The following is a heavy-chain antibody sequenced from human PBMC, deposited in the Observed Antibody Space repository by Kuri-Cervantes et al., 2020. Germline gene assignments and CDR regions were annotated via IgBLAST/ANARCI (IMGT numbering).Heavy chain of an antibody. CDR1: GGSISSGGYS. V-gene: IGHV4-34*01. Sequence: GSLRLSCAVSGGSISSGGYSWSWIRQPPGKGLEWIGEINHSGSTNYNPSLKSRVTISVDTSKNQFSLKLSSVTAADTAVYYCARGRLYYYGSGTLDYWGQGTLVTVSS. CDR2: INHSGST. D-gene: IGHD3-10*01. CDR3: ARGRLYYYGSGTLDY. J-gene: IGHJ4*02.